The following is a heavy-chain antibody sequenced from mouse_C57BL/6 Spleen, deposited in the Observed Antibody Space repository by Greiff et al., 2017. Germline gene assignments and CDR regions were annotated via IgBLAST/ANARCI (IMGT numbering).Heavy chain of an antibody. V-gene: IGHV1-69*01. J-gene: IGHJ3*01. CDR2: IDPSDSYT. Sequence: QVQLQQSGAELVMPGASVKLSCKASGYTFTSYWMHWVKQRPGQGLEWIGEIDPSDSYTNYNQKFKGKSTLTVDKSSSTAYMQLSSLTSEDSAVYYCARCPYDYATGFAYWGQGTLVTVSA. CDR1: GYTFTSYW. D-gene: IGHD2-4*01. CDR3: ARCPYDYATGFAY.